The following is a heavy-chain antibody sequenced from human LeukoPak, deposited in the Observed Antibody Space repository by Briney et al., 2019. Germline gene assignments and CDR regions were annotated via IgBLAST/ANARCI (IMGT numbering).Heavy chain of an antibody. J-gene: IGHJ4*02. Sequence: SETLSLTCTVSGGSISSSSYYRGWIRQPPGKGLEWIGSIYYSGSTKYNPSLKSRVTISVDTSKNQFSLKLSSVTAADTAVYYCARGEDIVVVPGTGYFDYWGQGTLVTVSS. CDR1: GGSISSSSYY. CDR3: ARGEDIVVVPGTGYFDY. V-gene: IGHV4-39*07. CDR2: IYYSGST. D-gene: IGHD2-2*01.